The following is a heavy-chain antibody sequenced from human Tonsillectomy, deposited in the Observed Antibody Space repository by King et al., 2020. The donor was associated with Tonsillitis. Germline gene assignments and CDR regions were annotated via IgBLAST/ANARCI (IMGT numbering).Heavy chain of an antibody. CDR3: VKGGLRYFDWLPKGY. Sequence: VQLVESGGGLVQPGGSLRLSCSASGFTFSSYVMHWVRQAPGKGLEYVSAISSNGGNTYYADSVKGRFIISRDNSKNTLYLQMSSLRAEDTAVYYCVKGGLRYFDWLPKGYWGQGTLVTVPS. V-gene: IGHV3-64D*06. CDR2: ISSNGGNT. D-gene: IGHD3-9*01. J-gene: IGHJ4*02. CDR1: GFTFSSYV.